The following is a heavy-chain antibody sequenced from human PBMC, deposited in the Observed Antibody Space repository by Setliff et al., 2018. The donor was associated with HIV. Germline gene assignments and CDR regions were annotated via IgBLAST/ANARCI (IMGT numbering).Heavy chain of an antibody. J-gene: IGHJ4*02. CDR3: ARSTWFGSWYYFDY. D-gene: IGHD6-13*01. CDR2: INSDGSST. Sequence: SLRLFCAASGFTFSSYWMHWVRQAPGKGLVWVSRINSDGSSTSYADSVKGRFTISRDNAKNTLYLQMNSLRAEDTAVYYCARSTWFGSWYYFDYWGQGTLVTVSS. CDR1: GFTFSSYW. V-gene: IGHV3-74*01.